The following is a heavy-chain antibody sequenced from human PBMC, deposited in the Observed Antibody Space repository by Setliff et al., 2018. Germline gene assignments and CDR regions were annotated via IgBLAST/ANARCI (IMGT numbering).Heavy chain of an antibody. J-gene: IGHJ1*01. CDR2: IYYSGST. V-gene: IGHV4-31*03. CDR3: ARVHSNYDFWSGYYLPGYFQH. D-gene: IGHD3-3*01. CDR1: GGSISSGGYY. Sequence: SETLSLTCTVSGGSISSGGYYWSWIRQHPGKGLEWIGYIYYSGSTYYNPSLKSRVTISVDTSKNQFSLKLSSVTAADTAVYYCARVHSNYDFWSGYYLPGYFQHWGQGTLVTVSS.